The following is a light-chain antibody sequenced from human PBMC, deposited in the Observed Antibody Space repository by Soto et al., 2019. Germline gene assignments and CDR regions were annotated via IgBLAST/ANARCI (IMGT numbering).Light chain of an antibody. J-gene: IGKJ2*01. V-gene: IGKV4-1*01. CDR2: CAS. Sequence: DIVMTQSPDSLAVSLGERATINCKSSQSVLYSSNNKNYLAWYQQKPGQPPKLLIYCASTRESGVPDRFSGSGSGTDFTHPISSLQAEDVAVYYCQQYYSTPRTFGQGTKLEIK. CDR1: QSVLYSSNNKNY. CDR3: QQYYSTPRT.